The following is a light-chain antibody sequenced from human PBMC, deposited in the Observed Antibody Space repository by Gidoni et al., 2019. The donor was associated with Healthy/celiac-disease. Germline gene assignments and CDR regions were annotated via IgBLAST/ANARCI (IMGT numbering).Light chain of an antibody. J-gene: IGLJ3*02. CDR1: SSNIGSNT. CDR3: AAWDDSLNGPM. CDR2: SNN. Sequence: QSVLTQPPSASGTPGQRVTISCSERSSSNIGSNTVNWYQQLPGTAPKLLIYSNNQRPSGVPDRFSGSKSGTSASLAISGLQSEDEADYYCAAWDDSLNGPMFGGGTKLTVL. V-gene: IGLV1-44*01.